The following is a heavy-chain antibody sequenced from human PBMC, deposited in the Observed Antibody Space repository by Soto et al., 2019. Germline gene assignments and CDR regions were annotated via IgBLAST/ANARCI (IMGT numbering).Heavy chain of an antibody. J-gene: IGHJ4*02. CDR2: INPKGGDT. CDR1: VCPFTRCG. CDR3: ATLKQSPGGIGD. V-gene: IGHV1-2*06. D-gene: IGHD3-16*01. Sequence: SEKVTFEACVCPFTRCGMTSVRQAPGQGLEWVGRINPKGGDTNYAQKFQGRVTVTRDTSISTDYMDLSGLRSDDTAFYYCATLKQSPGGIGDWGQGTLGNVSS.